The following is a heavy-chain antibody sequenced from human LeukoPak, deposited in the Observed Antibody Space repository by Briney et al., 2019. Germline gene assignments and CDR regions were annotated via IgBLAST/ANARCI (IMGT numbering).Heavy chain of an antibody. D-gene: IGHD4-17*01. V-gene: IGHV3-23*01. CDR3: AKDPTGFDYGDYVSWDYYGMDV. J-gene: IGHJ6*02. CDR1: GFTFSSYA. CDR2: ISGSGGST. Sequence: GSLRLSCAASGFTFSSYAMSWVRQAPGKGLEWVSAISGSGGSTYYADSVKGRFTISRDNSKNTLYLQMNSLRAEDTAVYYCAKDPTGFDYGDYVSWDYYGMDVWGQGTTVTVSS.